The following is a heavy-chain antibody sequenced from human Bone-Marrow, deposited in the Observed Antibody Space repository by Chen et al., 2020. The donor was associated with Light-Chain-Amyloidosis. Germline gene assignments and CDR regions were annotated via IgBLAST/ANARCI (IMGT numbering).Heavy chain of an antibody. CDR2: IKQDGSEK. Sequence: EVQLVESGGGLVQPGGSLTLSCAASGFTFSSSWMSGVRQAPGKGLEWVANIKQDGSEKDDVAAVKCRFTISRANAKNSLYLQMNSLRAEDTAVYYCASRYNSGWFYYWGQGTLVTVSS. D-gene: IGHD6-19*01. CDR3: ASRYNSGWFYY. V-gene: IGHV3-7*01. CDR1: GFTFSSSW. J-gene: IGHJ4*02.